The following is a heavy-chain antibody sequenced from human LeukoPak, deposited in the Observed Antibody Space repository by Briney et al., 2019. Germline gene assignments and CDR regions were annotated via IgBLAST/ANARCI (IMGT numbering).Heavy chain of an antibody. V-gene: IGHV4-4*07. J-gene: IGHJ5*02. D-gene: IGHD6-13*01. CDR3: ARDPLKSSFDP. CDR1: GDSINTNN. Sequence: PSETLSLTCTVSGDSINTNNHWAWIRQPAGKGLEWIGRLHNSGSTNYNPSLQSRVTISVDTSKNQFSPKMTSATAADTAVYFCARDPLKSSFDPWGQGILVTVSS. CDR2: LHNSGST.